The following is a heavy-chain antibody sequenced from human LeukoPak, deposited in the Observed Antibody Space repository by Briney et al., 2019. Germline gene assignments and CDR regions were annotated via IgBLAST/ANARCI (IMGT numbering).Heavy chain of an antibody. D-gene: IGHD6-19*01. CDR2: ISAYNGNT. Sequence: GASVKVSCKASGYTFTSYVISWVRQAPGQGLEWMGWISAYNGNTNYAQKLQGRVTMTTDTSTSTAYMELRSLRSDDTAVYYCARGRGPGYSSGWYPYYFDYWGQGTLVTVSS. J-gene: IGHJ4*02. CDR1: GYTFTSYV. V-gene: IGHV1-18*01. CDR3: ARGRGPGYSSGWYPYYFDY.